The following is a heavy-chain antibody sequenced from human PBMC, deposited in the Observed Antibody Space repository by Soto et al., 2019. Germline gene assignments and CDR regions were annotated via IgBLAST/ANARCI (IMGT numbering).Heavy chain of an antibody. D-gene: IGHD3-22*01. J-gene: IGHJ4*02. CDR3: ASHAYYYDSSGYYHPDY. Sequence: GASVKVSCKASGYTFTSYAMHWVRQAPGQRLEWMGWINAGNGNTKYSQKFQGRVTITRDTSASTAYMELSSLRSEDTAVYYCASHAYYYDSSGYYHPDYWGQGTLVTVSS. V-gene: IGHV1-3*01. CDR2: INAGNGNT. CDR1: GYTFTSYA.